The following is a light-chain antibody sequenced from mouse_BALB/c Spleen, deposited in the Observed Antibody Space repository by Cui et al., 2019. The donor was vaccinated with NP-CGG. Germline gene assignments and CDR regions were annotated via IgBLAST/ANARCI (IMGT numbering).Light chain of an antibody. V-gene: IGLV1*01. CDR3: ALWYSNHWV. J-gene: IGLJ1*01. CDR2: GTN. CDR1: TGAVTTSNY. Sequence: AVVHQSSAPTTSPGETVTLTCRSSTGAVTTSNYANWVQEKPDHLFTGLMGGTNNRAPGVPARFSGSLIGDKAALTITGAQTEDEAIYFCALWYSNHWVFGGGTKLTVL.